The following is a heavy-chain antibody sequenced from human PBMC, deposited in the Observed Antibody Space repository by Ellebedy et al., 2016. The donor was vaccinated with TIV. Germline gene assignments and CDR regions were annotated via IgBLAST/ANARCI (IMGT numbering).Heavy chain of an antibody. CDR3: ARHIIESSWSGDDAFDI. Sequence: GESLKISCKGSGYSFTSYWIGWVRQMPGKGLEWMGIIYPGDSDTRYSPSFQGQVTISADKSISTAYLQWSSLKASDTAMYYCARHIIESSWSGDDAFDIWGQGTMVTVSS. V-gene: IGHV5-51*01. CDR2: IYPGDSDT. CDR1: GYSFTSYW. D-gene: IGHD6-13*01. J-gene: IGHJ3*02.